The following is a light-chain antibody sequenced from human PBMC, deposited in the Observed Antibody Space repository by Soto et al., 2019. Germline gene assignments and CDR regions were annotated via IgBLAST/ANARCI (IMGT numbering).Light chain of an antibody. V-gene: IGKV3-15*01. Sequence: EVLMTQSPAILSVSPGEKAILSCRASQSVSSSLAWYQQKPGQAPRLLIYGTSNRATGIPARFSGSGSGTEFTLTISSLQSEDFAVYYCQQYDNWPPWTLGQGTKVDIK. CDR1: QSVSSS. J-gene: IGKJ1*01. CDR2: GTS. CDR3: QQYDNWPPWT.